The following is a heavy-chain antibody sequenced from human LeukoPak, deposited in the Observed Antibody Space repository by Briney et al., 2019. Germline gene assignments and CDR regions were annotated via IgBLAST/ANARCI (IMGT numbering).Heavy chain of an antibody. J-gene: IGHJ4*02. CDR1: RFTFTSHW. CDR3: SRDRTGNNDFWSGYTTFFDI. CDR2: LNKDGSEK. V-gene: IGHV3-7*01. Sequence: GESLRLSCAASRFTFTSHWMGWGRHAPEEGMGWEAKLNKDGSEKSYVDSVKGRLTISTDNPKNSLYRQMNSLLSADPPVSFCSRDRTGNNDFWSGYTTFFDIWGQGTMVTVSS. D-gene: IGHD3-3*01.